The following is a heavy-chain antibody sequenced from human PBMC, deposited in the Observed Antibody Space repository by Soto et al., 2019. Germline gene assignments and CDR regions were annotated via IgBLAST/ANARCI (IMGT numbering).Heavy chain of an antibody. J-gene: IGHJ4*02. CDR2: IYYSGST. Sequence: SETLSLTCTVSGGSISSYYWSWIRQPPGKGLEWIGYIYYSGSTTYNPSLKSRVTISVDTSKNQFSLKLSSVTAADTAVYYGARAPLYSGSYYYFDYWGQGTLVTVSS. CDR1: GGSISSYY. V-gene: IGHV4-59*01. D-gene: IGHD1-26*01. CDR3: ARAPLYSGSYYYFDY.